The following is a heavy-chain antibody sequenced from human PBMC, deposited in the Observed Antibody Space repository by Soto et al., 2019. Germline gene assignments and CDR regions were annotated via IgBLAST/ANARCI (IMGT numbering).Heavy chain of an antibody. Sequence: EVHLVQSGAEVKKPGESLRISCKGSGHALTSYWVSWVRQMPGKGLEWMGRIDLSDSYTNYRKSFQGHVTISGDKSTAAAYLQWDSLTASDTAMYFCARLIGSSWYYFDYWGQGTLLTVSS. CDR2: IDLSDSYT. D-gene: IGHD6-13*01. J-gene: IGHJ4*02. CDR3: ARLIGSSWYYFDY. CDR1: GHALTSYW. V-gene: IGHV5-10-1*03.